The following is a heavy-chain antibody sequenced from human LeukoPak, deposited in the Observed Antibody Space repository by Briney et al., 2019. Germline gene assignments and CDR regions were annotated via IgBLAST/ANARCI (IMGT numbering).Heavy chain of an antibody. CDR2: INSDGSST. J-gene: IGHJ4*02. V-gene: IGHV3-74*01. CDR3: AGGRDGSGSPSDY. D-gene: IGHD3-10*01. CDR1: GFTFSSYW. Sequence: GGTLRLSCAASGFTFSSYWMHWVRQAPGKGLVWVSRINSDGSSTSYAASVKGRFTISRNNAKNTLYQQMNSLRAEDTAVYYCAGGRDGSGSPSDYWGQGTLVTVSS.